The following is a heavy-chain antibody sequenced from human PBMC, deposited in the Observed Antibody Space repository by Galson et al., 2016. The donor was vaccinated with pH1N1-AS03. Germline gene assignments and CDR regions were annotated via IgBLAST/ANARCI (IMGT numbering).Heavy chain of an antibody. D-gene: IGHD3-16*01. V-gene: IGHV4-61*02. CDR1: GDSISSNNYF. J-gene: IGHJ4*02. CDR3: ARDELWGRHDYLFHY. Sequence: TLSLTCSVSGDSISSNNYFWSWIRQPAGKGLEWIGRLSSLGTANYNPSLESRVSISVDASKDQFSLKLNSMTAADTAAYYCARDELWGRHDYLFHYWGQGALVTVSS. CDR2: LSSLGTA.